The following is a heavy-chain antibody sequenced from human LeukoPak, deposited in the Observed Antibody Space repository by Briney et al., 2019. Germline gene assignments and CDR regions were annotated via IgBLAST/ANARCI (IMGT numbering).Heavy chain of an antibody. Sequence: GGSLRLSCAASGFTFNNYAMHWVRQAPGKGLEWVAVISFDGNDKYYADSVRGRFTISRDNSRNTMYLQMNSLRVEDAAVYYCAKAPVTSCRGAFCYPFDSWGQGTLVTVSS. D-gene: IGHD2-15*01. CDR3: AKAPVTSCRGAFCYPFDS. CDR2: ISFDGNDK. J-gene: IGHJ4*02. V-gene: IGHV3-30*04. CDR1: GFTFNNYA.